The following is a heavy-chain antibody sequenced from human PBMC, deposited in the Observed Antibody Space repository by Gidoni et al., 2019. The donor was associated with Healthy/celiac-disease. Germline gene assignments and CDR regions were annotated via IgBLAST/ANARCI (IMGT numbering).Heavy chain of an antibody. V-gene: IGHV3-30*18. CDR3: AKDLFAIASEVPNFDY. J-gene: IGHJ4*02. CDR2: ISYDGSNK. Sequence: QVQLVESGGGVVQPGRSLRLSCAASGFTFSRYGMHWVRQAPGKGLEWVAVISYDGSNKYYADSVKGRFTISRDNSKNTLYLQMNSLRAEDTAVYYCAKDLFAIASEVPNFDYWGQGTLVTVSS. D-gene: IGHD3-22*01. CDR1: GFTFSRYG.